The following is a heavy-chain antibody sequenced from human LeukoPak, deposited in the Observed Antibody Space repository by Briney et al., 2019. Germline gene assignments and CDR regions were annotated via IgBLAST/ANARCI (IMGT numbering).Heavy chain of an antibody. CDR2: ISWNSGSI. J-gene: IGHJ4*02. CDR3: PKTAYDSGSYFDY. CDR1: GFTFDDYA. Sequence: GGSLRLSCAASGFTFDDYARHWVRQAPGKGLEWVSGISWNSGSIGYADSVKGRFTISRDNAKNSLYLQMNSLRAEDTAFYYWPKTAYDSGSYFDYWGQGTLVTVSS. V-gene: IGHV3-9*01. D-gene: IGHD1-26*01.